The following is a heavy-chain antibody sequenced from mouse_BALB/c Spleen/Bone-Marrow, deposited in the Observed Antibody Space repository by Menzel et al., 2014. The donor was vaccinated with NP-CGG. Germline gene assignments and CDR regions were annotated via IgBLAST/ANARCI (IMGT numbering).Heavy chain of an antibody. CDR1: GYAFTSYN. CDR2: IDPYNGGT. CDR3: ARIGIGNIGGAY. V-gene: IGHV1S135*01. D-gene: IGHD4-1*01. Sequence: EVQLVESGPELVKPGASVKVSCKASGYAFTSYNMYWVKQSHGKSLEWIGYIDPYNGGTSYNQKFKGKATLTVDKSSSTAYMHLNNLTSEDSAVYYCARIGIGNIGGAYWGQGTLVTVSA. J-gene: IGHJ3*01.